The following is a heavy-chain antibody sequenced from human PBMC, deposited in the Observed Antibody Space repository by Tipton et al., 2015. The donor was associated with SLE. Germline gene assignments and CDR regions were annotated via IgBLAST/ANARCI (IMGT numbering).Heavy chain of an antibody. CDR1: GYSISSGYY. CDR2: IYHSGST. J-gene: IGHJ4*02. Sequence: TLSLTCTVSGYSISSGYYWGWIRQSPGKGLEWIGSIYHSGSTYYNPSLKSRVTISVDTSKNQFSLKLSSVTAADTAVYYCARQLRFFDYWGQGTLVTVSS. CDR3: ARQLRFFDY. D-gene: IGHD5-12*01. V-gene: IGHV4-38-2*02.